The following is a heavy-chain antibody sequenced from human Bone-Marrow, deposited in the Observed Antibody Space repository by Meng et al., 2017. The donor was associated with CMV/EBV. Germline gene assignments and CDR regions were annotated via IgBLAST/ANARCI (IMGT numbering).Heavy chain of an antibody. V-gene: IGHV3-7*01. CDR2: IKQDGSEK. CDR1: GFTFSSYW. D-gene: IGHD3-3*02. Sequence: GESLKISCAASGFTFSSYWMSWVRQAPGKGLEWVANIKQDGSEKYYVDSVKGRFTISRDNAKNSLYLQINSLRAEDTAVYYCVRGISYYFDYWGQGALVTVSS. J-gene: IGHJ4*02. CDR3: VRGISYYFDY.